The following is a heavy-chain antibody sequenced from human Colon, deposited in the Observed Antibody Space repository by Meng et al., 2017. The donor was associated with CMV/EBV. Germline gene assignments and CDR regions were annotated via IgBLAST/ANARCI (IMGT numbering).Heavy chain of an antibody. CDR2: IRYDGSSK. Sequence: GESLKISCAASGFTFSNYGMHWVRQAPGKGLEWVAFIRYDGSSKYYADSVKGRFTISRDNSKNTLYLQMSSLRAEDTAVYYCAKATTVGTHLDYWGQGTLVTVSS. CDR3: AKATTVGTHLDY. D-gene: IGHD4-23*01. V-gene: IGHV3-30*02. J-gene: IGHJ4*02. CDR1: GFTFSNYG.